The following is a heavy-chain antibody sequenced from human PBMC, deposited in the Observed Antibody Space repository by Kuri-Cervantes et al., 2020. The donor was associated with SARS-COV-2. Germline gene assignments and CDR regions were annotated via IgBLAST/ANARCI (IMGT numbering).Heavy chain of an antibody. CDR2: IYYSGST. V-gene: IGHV4-59*12. D-gene: IGHD6-19*01. Sequence: SETLSLTCTVSGGSISSYYWSWIRQPAGKGLEWIGYIYYSGSTNYNPSLKSRVTISVDTSKNQFSLKLSSVTAADTAVYYCAREAAVAGTGNWFDPWGQGTLVTVSS. CDR3: AREAAVAGTGNWFDP. CDR1: GGSISSYY. J-gene: IGHJ5*02.